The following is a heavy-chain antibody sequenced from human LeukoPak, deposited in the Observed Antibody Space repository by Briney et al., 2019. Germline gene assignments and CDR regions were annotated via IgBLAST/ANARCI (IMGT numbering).Heavy chain of an antibody. V-gene: IGHV3-23*01. CDR2: ISGSGGST. CDR3: AKESGGYYFDY. J-gene: IGHJ4*02. CDR1: AFTFSSDA. Sequence: PGGSLRFSCAASAFTFSSDAGGWVGQAPGKGLEWVSAISGSGGSTYYADSVKGRFTISRDNSKNTLYLQMNSLRAEDTAVYYCAKESGGYYFDYWGQGTLVTVSS. D-gene: IGHD1-26*01.